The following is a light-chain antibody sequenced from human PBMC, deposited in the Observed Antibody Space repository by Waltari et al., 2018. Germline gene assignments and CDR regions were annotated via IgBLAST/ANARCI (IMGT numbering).Light chain of an antibody. CDR1: SNDVGGYNS. J-gene: IGLJ2*01. CDR3: SSQSSNNVVL. Sequence: QSALTQPASVSGSPGQSVTIFCPGTSNDVGGYNSVSWYQDHPGQAPRVIIYDVSDRPSGVSDRFSGSKSGNTASLTISGLQAEDEADYYCSSQSSNNVVLFGGGTKLTVL. V-gene: IGLV2-14*03. CDR2: DVS.